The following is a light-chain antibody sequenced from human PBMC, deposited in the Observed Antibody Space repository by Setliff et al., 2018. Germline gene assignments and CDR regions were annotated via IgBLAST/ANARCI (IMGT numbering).Light chain of an antibody. CDR3: SSYTSLSTRV. V-gene: IGLV2-14*01. CDR1: SSDVGDYKY. J-gene: IGLJ1*01. CDR2: EVS. Sequence: QSALTQPASVSGSPGQSITISCTGTSSDVGDYKYVSWYQQLPGKAPKLIIFEVSNRPSGIPNRFSGSKSGNTASLSISGLQAEDEVDYYCSSYTSLSTRVFGTGTKVTVL.